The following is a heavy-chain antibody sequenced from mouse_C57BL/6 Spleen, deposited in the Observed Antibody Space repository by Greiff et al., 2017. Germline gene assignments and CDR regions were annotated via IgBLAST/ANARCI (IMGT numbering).Heavy chain of an antibody. Sequence: VKLQQPGTELVKPGASVKLSCKASGYTFTSYWMHWVKQRPGQGLEWIGNINPSNGGTNYNEKFKSKATLTVDKSSSTAYMQLSSLTSEDSAVYYCARRRVYYDYDVGYAMDYWGQGTSVTVSS. D-gene: IGHD2-4*01. V-gene: IGHV1-53*01. CDR1: GYTFTSYW. CDR3: ARRRVYYDYDVGYAMDY. CDR2: INPSNGGT. J-gene: IGHJ4*01.